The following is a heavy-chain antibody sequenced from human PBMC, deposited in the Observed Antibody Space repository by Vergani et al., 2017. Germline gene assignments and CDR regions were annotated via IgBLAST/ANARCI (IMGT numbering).Heavy chain of an antibody. CDR1: GGSISSGSYY. CDR2: IYTSGST. J-gene: IGHJ4*02. Sequence: QVQLQESGPGLVKPSQTLSLTCTVSGGSISSGSYYWSWIRQPAGKGLEWIGRIYTSGSTNYNPSLKSRVTISVDTSKNHFSLKLSSVTAADTAVYYCARDLDFSFDYWGQGTLVTVSS. CDR3: ARDLDFSFDY. V-gene: IGHV4-61*02.